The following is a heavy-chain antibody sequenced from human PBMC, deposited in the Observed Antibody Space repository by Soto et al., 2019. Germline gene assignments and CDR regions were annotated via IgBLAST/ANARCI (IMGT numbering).Heavy chain of an antibody. CDR2: IWYDGSNK. J-gene: IGHJ4*02. D-gene: IGHD6-6*01. Sequence: QVQLVESGGGVVQPGRSLRLSCAASGFTFSSYGIHWVRQAPGKGLEWVALIWYDGSNKYYADSVKGRFTISRDNSKNTLYLQMNSLRAEDTAVYYCAIGGRYSSSSPTDYWGQGTLVTVSS. V-gene: IGHV3-33*01. CDR3: AIGGRYSSSSPTDY. CDR1: GFTFSSYG.